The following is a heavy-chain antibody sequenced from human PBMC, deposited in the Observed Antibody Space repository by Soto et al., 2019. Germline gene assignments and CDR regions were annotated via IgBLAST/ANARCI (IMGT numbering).Heavy chain of an antibody. CDR1: GFTFKSYA. V-gene: IGHV3-23*01. CDR2: IACSGDST. J-gene: IGHJ4*02. CDR3: AKELRHDHNIAYFAX. Sequence: GGSLRLSCAASGFTFKSYAVSWVRQAPGKGLEWVSFIACSGDSTYYASSVKGRLTISRDNSKNTLYLQMNSLRAEDTAVYYCAKELRHDHNIAYFAXLGQGTLLTVSX. D-gene: IGHD3-16*02.